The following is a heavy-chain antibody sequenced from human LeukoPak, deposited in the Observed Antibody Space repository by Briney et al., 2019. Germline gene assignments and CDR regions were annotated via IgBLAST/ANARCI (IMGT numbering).Heavy chain of an antibody. J-gene: IGHJ4*02. V-gene: IGHV3-73*01. CDR3: TRPPLYPGIAAAGAVTGDY. CDR2: IRSKANSYAT. D-gene: IGHD6-13*01. CDR1: GFTFSGSA. Sequence: SGGSLRLSCAASGFTFSGSAMQWVRQASGEGLEWVGRIRSKANSYATAYAASVKGRFTISRDDSKNTAYLQMNSLKTEDTAVYYCTRPPLYPGIAAAGAVTGDYWGQGTLVTVSS.